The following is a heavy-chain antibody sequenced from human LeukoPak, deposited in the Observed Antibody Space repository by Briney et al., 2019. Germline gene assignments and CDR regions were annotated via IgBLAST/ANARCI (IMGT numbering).Heavy chain of an antibody. D-gene: IGHD2-21*01. Sequence: SQALSLTCAISGDSVSSNSAAWNWIRQSPSRGLEWLGRTYYRSKWYNDYAVSVKSRITINPDTSKNQFSLQLNSVTPEDTAVYYCARAYCGGDCYSDNFDYWGQGTLVTVSS. CDR2: TYYRSKWYN. V-gene: IGHV6-1*01. CDR3: ARAYCGGDCYSDNFDY. CDR1: GDSVSSNSAA. J-gene: IGHJ4*02.